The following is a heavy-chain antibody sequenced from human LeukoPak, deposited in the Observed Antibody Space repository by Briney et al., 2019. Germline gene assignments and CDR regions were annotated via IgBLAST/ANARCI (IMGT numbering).Heavy chain of an antibody. J-gene: IGHJ5*02. CDR3: ARGGYCSSTSCRSWFDP. Sequence: GASVKVPCKASGGTFSSYTISWVRQAPGQGLEWMGRIIPILGIANYAQKFQGRVTITADKSTSTAYMELSSLRSEDTAVYYCARGGYCSSTSCRSWFDPWGQGTLVTVSS. V-gene: IGHV1-69*02. CDR2: IIPILGIA. D-gene: IGHD2-2*01. CDR1: GGTFSSYT.